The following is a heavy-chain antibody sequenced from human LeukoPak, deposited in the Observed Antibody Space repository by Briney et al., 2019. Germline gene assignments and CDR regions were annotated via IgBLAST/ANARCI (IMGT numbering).Heavy chain of an antibody. CDR3: AKVLHPGIAAAGFDY. CDR2: ISWNSGSI. CDR1: GFTFDDYA. V-gene: IGHV3-9*01. J-gene: IGHJ4*02. D-gene: IGHD6-13*01. Sequence: GGSLRLSCAASGFTFDDYAMHWVRQAPGKGLEWVSGISWNSGSIGYADSVKGRFTISRDNAKNSLYLQMNSLRAEDTALYYCAKVLHPGIAAAGFDYWGQGTLVTVSS.